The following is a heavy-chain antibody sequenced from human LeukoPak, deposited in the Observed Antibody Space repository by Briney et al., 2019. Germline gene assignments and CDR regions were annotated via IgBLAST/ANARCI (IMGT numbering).Heavy chain of an antibody. V-gene: IGHV3-53*01. CDR3: ARGYCSTASCYPFDR. Sequence: PGGSLRLSCAASGFTVSSNYMSWVRQAPGKGLEWVSVIYSGGSTYYADSVKGRFTISRDNSKNTLYLQMNNLRAEDTALYYCARGYCSTASCYPFDRWGQGTLVTVSS. CDR1: GFTVSSNY. D-gene: IGHD2-2*01. CDR2: IYSGGST. J-gene: IGHJ4*02.